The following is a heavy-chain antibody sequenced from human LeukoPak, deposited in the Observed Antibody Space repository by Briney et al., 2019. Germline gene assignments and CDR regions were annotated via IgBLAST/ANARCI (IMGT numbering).Heavy chain of an antibody. Sequence: ASVKVSCRASGYTFTGYYLHWVRQAPGQGLEWVGWINPNSGVTNYAQKFQGRVSMTSDTSISTVYMELSRLRSDDTAVYYCSREDYWGQGTLVTVSS. CDR3: SREDY. V-gene: IGHV1-2*02. J-gene: IGHJ4*02. CDR1: GYTFTGYY. CDR2: INPNSGVT.